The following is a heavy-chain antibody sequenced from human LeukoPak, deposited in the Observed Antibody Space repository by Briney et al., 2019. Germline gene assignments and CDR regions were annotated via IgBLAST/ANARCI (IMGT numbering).Heavy chain of an antibody. D-gene: IGHD1/OR15-1a*01. Sequence: GRSLRLSCAASGFTLSSYGMHWVRQAPGKGLERVAVISYDGSNKYYADSVKGRFTISRDNSKNTLYLQMNSLRAEDTAVYYCATSQENNFDYWGQGTLVTVSS. CDR3: ATSQENNFDY. CDR2: ISYDGSNK. V-gene: IGHV3-30*03. CDR1: GFTLSSYG. J-gene: IGHJ4*02.